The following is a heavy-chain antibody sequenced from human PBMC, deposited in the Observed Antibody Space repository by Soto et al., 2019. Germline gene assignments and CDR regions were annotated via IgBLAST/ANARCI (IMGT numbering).Heavy chain of an antibody. J-gene: IGHJ5*02. CDR1: GGSISYNSYY. CDR2: IFYTGTT. D-gene: IGHD2-2*01. CDR3: VRLVVVAPVANA. Sequence: SETLSLTCSVSGGSISYNSYYWCWIRQPPGKGLEWVGGIFYTGTTYYSPSLKDRVTISVDTSKNSFSLNLTSVTAADTAVYFCVRLVVVAPVANAWGQGTLGTVSS. V-gene: IGHV4-39*02.